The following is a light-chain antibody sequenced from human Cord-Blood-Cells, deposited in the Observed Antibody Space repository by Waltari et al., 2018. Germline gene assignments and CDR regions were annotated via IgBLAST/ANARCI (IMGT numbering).Light chain of an antibody. J-gene: IGLJ1*01. Sequence: SALPQPASVSGSPGPSITISCPRTSSAVRSYNLVSWYQQHPGKAPKLMIYEGSKRPSGVSNRFSGSKSGNTASLTSSGLQAEDEADYYCCSYAGSSTYVFGTGTKVTVL. V-gene: IGLV2-23*01. CDR1: SSAVRSYNL. CDR3: CSYAGSSTYV. CDR2: EGS.